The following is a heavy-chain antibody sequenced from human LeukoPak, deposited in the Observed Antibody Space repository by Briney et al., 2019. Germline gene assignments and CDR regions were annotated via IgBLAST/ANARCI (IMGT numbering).Heavy chain of an antibody. Sequence: GGSLRLSCAASGFTFSNYGMHWVRQAPGKGLEWVAFVRSDGGIKYYADSVKGRFTISRDNSRTTVYLQMNSLRAEDTAVYYCARGAAAAGTPPLDYWGQGTLVSVSS. CDR1: GFTFSNYG. CDR3: ARGAAAAGTPPLDY. D-gene: IGHD6-13*01. J-gene: IGHJ4*02. CDR2: VRSDGGIK. V-gene: IGHV3-30*02.